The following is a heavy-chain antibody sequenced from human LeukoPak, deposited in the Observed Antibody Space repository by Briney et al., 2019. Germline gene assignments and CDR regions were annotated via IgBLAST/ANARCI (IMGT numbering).Heavy chain of an antibody. D-gene: IGHD3-22*01. J-gene: IGHJ4*02. Sequence: GGSLTLSCAASGFTFSSFAMHWVRQAPGKGLEWVALISFDGSDKYYAEAVKGRFTIARDNSENTVYLQMNSLRAEDTAVYYCARDLDSSGYYYAYWGQGSLVTVSS. CDR1: GFTFSSFA. V-gene: IGHV3-30*04. CDR3: ARDLDSSGYYYAY. CDR2: ISFDGSDK.